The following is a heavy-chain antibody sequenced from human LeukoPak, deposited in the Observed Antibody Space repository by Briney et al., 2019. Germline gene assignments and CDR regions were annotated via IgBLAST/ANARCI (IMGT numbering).Heavy chain of an antibody. J-gene: IGHJ5*02. V-gene: IGHV3-21*01. CDR2: ISSSGSYI. CDR3: ARDWTGWSFDP. Sequence: GGSLRLSCAASRFTFSTYGISWLRQAPGKGLEWVSSISSSGSYIYYADSVEGRFTISRDNAKNSLYLQMNSLRAEDTAVYYCARDWTGWSFDPWGQGTLVTVSS. CDR1: RFTFSTYG. D-gene: IGHD3/OR15-3a*01.